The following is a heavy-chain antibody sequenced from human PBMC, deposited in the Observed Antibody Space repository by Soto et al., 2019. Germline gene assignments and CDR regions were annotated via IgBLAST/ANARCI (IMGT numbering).Heavy chain of an antibody. V-gene: IGHV1-69*13. CDR3: ASHAAGAYYYYGMEV. J-gene: IGHJ6*02. CDR2: IIPIFGTA. D-gene: IGHD6-13*01. Sequence: GASVKVSCKASGGTFSSYAISCVRQAPGQGLEWMGGIIPIFGTANYAQKFQGRVTITADESTSTAYMELSSLRSEDTAVYYCASHAAGAYYYYGMEVWGQGTTVTVSS. CDR1: GGTFSSYA.